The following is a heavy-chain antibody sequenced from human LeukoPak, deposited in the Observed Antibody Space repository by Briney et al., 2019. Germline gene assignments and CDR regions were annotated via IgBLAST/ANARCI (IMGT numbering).Heavy chain of an antibody. D-gene: IGHD3-16*01. CDR1: GYSISSGYY. J-gene: IGHJ6*03. CDR2: IYPSGST. CDR3: ARGLGDDSYYYYYMDV. Sequence: SETLSLTCTVSGYSISSGYYWGWIRQPPGKGLEWIGSIYPSGSTYYNPSLKSRVTISVDTSKNQFSLKLSSVTAADTAVYYCARGLGDDSYYYYYMDVWGKGTTVTVSS. V-gene: IGHV4-38-2*02.